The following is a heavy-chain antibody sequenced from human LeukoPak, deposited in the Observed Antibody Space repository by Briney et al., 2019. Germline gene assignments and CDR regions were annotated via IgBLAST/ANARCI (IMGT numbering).Heavy chain of an antibody. Sequence: ASVKVSCKVSGYTLTELSMHWVRQAPGKGLEWMGGFDPEDGETIYAQKFQGRVTMTEDTSTDTAYVELSSLRSEDTAVYYCATSKVDDYYYYYMDVWGKGTTVTISS. CDR3: ATSKVDDYYYYYMDV. V-gene: IGHV1-24*01. CDR1: GYTLTELS. D-gene: IGHD5/OR15-5a*01. CDR2: FDPEDGET. J-gene: IGHJ6*03.